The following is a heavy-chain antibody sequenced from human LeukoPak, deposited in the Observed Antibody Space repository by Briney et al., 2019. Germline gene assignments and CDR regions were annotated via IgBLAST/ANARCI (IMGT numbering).Heavy chain of an antibody. D-gene: IGHD5-24*01. Sequence: GESLKISCTGSGYTFTSYWIDWVRQMPGKGLEWMGIIYPRDSDIKYSPSFQGQVTISADKSISADYLQWSGLKASDTAIYYCARSPRAGYSDGVHDIWGQGTMVTVSS. CDR2: IYPRDSDI. J-gene: IGHJ3*02. CDR1: GYTFTSYW. CDR3: ARSPRAGYSDGVHDI. V-gene: IGHV5-51*01.